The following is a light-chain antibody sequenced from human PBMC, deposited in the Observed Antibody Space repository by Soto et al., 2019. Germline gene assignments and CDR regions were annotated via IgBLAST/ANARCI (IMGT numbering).Light chain of an antibody. CDR3: QQYNRSYT. V-gene: IGKV1-5*01. CDR2: GAS. CDR1: QRIANR. J-gene: IGKJ2*01. Sequence: DIQLTQSPSILSASGGDRVTSTCRASQRIANRLAWYQQKPGKTPKRLIYGASTLESGVPSRFSGSGSGTEFTLTITSLQTDDFATYYCQQYNRSYTCGQGTKLDIK.